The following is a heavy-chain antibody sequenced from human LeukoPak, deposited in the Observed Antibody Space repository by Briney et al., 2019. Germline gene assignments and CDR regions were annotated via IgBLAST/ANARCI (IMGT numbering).Heavy chain of an antibody. V-gene: IGHV3-7*01. CDR1: GFTFSSYW. J-gene: IGHJ6*02. D-gene: IGHD3-16*01. CDR2: IKQDGSEK. Sequence: GGSLRLSCAASGFTFSSYWMSWVRQAPGKGLEWVANIKQDGSEKYYVDSVKGRFTISRDNAKNSLYLQMNSLRAEDTAVYYCARDRSWGRYGMGVWGQGTTVTVSS. CDR3: ARDRSWGRYGMGV.